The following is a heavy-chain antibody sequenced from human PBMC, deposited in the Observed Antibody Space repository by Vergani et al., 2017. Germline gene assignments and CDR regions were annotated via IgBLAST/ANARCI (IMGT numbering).Heavy chain of an antibody. Sequence: QVQLQESGPGLVKPSQTLSLTCTVSGGSISSGSYYWSWIRQPAGKGLEWIGRIYTSGSTNYNPSLKSRVTISVDTSKNQFSLTQSSVTAADTAVYYCARTSLRGSGSYYCSAPPQFDYWGQGTLVTVSS. CDR2: IYTSGST. D-gene: IGHD3-10*01. J-gene: IGHJ4*02. CDR1: GGSISSGSYY. V-gene: IGHV4-61*02. CDR3: ARTSLRGSGSYYCSAPPQFDY.